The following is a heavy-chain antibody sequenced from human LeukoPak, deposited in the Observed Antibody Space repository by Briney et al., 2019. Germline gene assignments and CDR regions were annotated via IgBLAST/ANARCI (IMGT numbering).Heavy chain of an antibody. V-gene: IGHV1-2*02. CDR3: ARGIYSGIYGRLDP. Sequence: ASVKVSCKASGYTFTGYYMHWVRQAPGQGLEWMGWINPNSGGTNYAQKFQSRVTMTRDTSISTAYMELSRLRSDDTAVYYCARGIYSGIYGRLDPWGQGTLVTVSS. CDR2: INPNSGGT. D-gene: IGHD3-10*01. CDR1: GYTFTGYY. J-gene: IGHJ5*02.